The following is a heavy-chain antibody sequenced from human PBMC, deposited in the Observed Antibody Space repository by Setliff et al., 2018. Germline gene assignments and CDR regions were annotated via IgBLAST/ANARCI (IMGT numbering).Heavy chain of an antibody. CDR3: ARSFSRREKFLLDY. V-gene: IGHV4-4*07. Sequence: PSETLSLTCTVSGGSISSCYWSWIRQPAGKGLEWIGHIYIGGSANYNPSLKSRVTISMDTSKNQFSLRVSSVTAADTAVYYCARSFSRREKFLLDYWGQGALVTVSS. CDR2: IYIGGSA. CDR1: GGSISSCY. J-gene: IGHJ4*02.